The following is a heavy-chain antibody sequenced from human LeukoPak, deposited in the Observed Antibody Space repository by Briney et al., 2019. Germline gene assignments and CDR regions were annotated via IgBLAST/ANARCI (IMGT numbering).Heavy chain of an antibody. D-gene: IGHD3-16*01. Sequence: SETLSLICTVSGGSISSGGYYWSWIRQPPGKGLEWIGYIYHSGSTYYNPSLKSRVTISVDRSKNQFSLKLSSVTAADTAVYYCARDMSLDIWGQGTMVTVSS. CDR2: IYHSGST. J-gene: IGHJ3*02. CDR1: GGSISSGGYY. CDR3: ARDMSLDI. V-gene: IGHV4-30-2*01.